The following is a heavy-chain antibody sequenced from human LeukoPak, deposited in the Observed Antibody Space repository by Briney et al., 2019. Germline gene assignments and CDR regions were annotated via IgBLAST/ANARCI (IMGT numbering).Heavy chain of an antibody. CDR3: ARAFCGGDCYSEFDS. V-gene: IGHV3-30*19. CDR2: ISYDGINK. Sequence: GRSLRLSCAASGFMFSDYGMHWVRQAPGKGLEWVAVISYDGINKYYADSMEGRFTISRDISGNTLYLQMNSLRPEDTAVYYCARAFCGGDCYSEFDSWGQGTLVTVSS. CDR1: GFMFSDYG. J-gene: IGHJ5*01. D-gene: IGHD2-21*02.